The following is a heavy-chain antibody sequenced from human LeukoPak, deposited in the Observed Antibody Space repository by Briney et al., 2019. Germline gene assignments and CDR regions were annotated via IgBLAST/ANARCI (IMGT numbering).Heavy chain of an antibody. J-gene: IGHJ5*02. CDR2: INPNSGGT. CDR3: ARRAFDLNWFDP. D-gene: IGHD3-9*01. V-gene: IGHV1-2*02. Sequence: ASVKVSCKASGYTFTGYCIHWVRQAPGQGLEWMGWINPNSGGTNYAQKLQGRVTMTTDTSTSTAYMELRSLRSDDTAVYYCARRAFDLNWFDPWGQGTLVTVSS. CDR1: GYTFTGYC.